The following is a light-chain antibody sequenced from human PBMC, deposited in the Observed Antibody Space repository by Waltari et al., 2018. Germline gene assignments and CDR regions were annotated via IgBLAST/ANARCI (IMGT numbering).Light chain of an antibody. CDR3: HQYNNWPPVDT. CDR1: QSVSSN. Sequence: EIVMTQSPATLSVSPGERAILSCRASQSVSSNLAWYQQKPCQAPRLLIYGASTRATGIPVRFSGSGSGTAFTLTISSLQSEDFAVYYCHQYNNWPPVDTFGQGTKLEIK. CDR2: GAS. V-gene: IGKV3-15*01. J-gene: IGKJ2*01.